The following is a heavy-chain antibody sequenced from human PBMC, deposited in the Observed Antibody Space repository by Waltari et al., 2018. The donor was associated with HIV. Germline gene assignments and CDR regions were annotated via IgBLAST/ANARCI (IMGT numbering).Heavy chain of an antibody. CDR3: ARDINGGWGY. V-gene: IGHV3-48*01. J-gene: IGHJ4*02. Sequence: EVQLVEAGGGLVQPGGSLGLSGAACGFRLGNYTMNWVRQDPGKGLEWVSYISRSSSSIFYADSVNGRFTISRDNAKNSLYLQMNSLRVEDTAVYYCARDINGGWGYWGQGTLVTVAS. CDR1: GFRLGNYT. CDR2: ISRSSSSI. D-gene: IGHD7-27*01.